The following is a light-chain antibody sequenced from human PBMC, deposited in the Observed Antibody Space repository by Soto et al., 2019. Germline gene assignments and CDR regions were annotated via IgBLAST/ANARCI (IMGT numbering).Light chain of an antibody. CDR1: SSNIGAGYD. V-gene: IGLV1-40*01. J-gene: IGLJ3*02. Sequence: QSVLTQPPSVSGAPGQRVTISCTGSSSNIGAGYDVHWYQQLPGTAPKLLIYGNSNRPSGVPDRFSGSKSGTSASLASTGLQAEDEADYYCQSYDSSRSGWVFGGGTKVTVL. CDR3: QSYDSSRSGWV. CDR2: GNS.